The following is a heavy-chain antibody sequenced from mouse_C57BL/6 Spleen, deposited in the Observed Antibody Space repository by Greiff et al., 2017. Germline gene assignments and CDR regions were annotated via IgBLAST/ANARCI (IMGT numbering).Heavy chain of an antibody. CDR1: GYTFTSYW. V-gene: IGHV1-50*01. D-gene: IGHD1-1*01. J-gene: IGHJ2*01. CDR3: ARRITTVVAPYFDY. CDR2: IDPSDSYT. Sequence: QVQLQQPGAELVKPGASVKLSCKASGYTFTSYWMQWVKQRPGQGLEWIGEIDPSDSYTNYNQKFKGKATLTVDTSSSTAYMQLSSLTSEDSAVYYCARRITTVVAPYFDYWGQGTTLTVSS.